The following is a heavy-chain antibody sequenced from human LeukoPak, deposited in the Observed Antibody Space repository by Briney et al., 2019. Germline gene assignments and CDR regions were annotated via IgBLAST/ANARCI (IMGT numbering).Heavy chain of an antibody. CDR1: GFSFSNSL. V-gene: IGHV3-74*01. CDR2: IDTDGRTT. CDR3: VRDRDGYNY. J-gene: IGHJ4*02. Sequence: GGSLRLSCAASGFSFSNSLMHWVRQVPGKGLVWVARIDTDGRTTHYADSVKGRFTISRDNAKNTLYLQMNILRAEGTAVYYCVRDRDGYNYWGQGTLVTVSS. D-gene: IGHD5-24*01.